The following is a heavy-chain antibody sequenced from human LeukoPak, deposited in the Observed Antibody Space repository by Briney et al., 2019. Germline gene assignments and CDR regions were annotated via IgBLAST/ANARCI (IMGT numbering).Heavy chain of an antibody. Sequence: PGGSLGLSCAASRFIFSSFAMHWVRQAPGKGLEWVAIISYDGGRKYYADSVKGRFTVSRDNSKNTMYLQMDSLRTEDTAVYYCAREMSEEQWMGTTRDAFDIWGLGTMVTVSS. V-gene: IGHV3-30-3*01. CDR1: RFIFSSFA. CDR3: AREMSEEQWMGTTRDAFDI. CDR2: ISYDGGRK. J-gene: IGHJ3*02. D-gene: IGHD6-19*01.